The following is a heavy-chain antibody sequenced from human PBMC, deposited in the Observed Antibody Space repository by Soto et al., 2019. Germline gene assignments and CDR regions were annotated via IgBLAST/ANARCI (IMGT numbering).Heavy chain of an antibody. CDR3: TRDDSPNDY. Sequence: VASVKVSCKASGYTYTTRGISWVRQAPGQGLEWMGWINSYNGNTKNVQKFQGRLTMTTDTSTSTSYMELRSLTSDDTAVYYCTRDDSPNDYWGQGTLVTVSS. J-gene: IGHJ4*02. CDR2: INSYNGNT. CDR1: GYTYTTRG. D-gene: IGHD3-3*01. V-gene: IGHV1-18*01.